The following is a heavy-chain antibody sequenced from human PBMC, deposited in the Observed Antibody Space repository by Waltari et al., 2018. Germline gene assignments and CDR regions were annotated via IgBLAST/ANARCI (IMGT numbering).Heavy chain of an antibody. CDR2: ISWDSSRI. CDR1: GFTFGDYA. CDR3: AKEKRGVGRPFDY. D-gene: IGHD6-6*01. Sequence: EVQLVESGGGLVQPGRSRRLSCAASGFTFGDYAMHWVRQAPGKGLEWVSGISWDSSRIEYADSVQGRFTISRDNARNSLYLQMNSLRAEDTALYYCAKEKRGVGRPFDYWGQGTLVTVSS. J-gene: IGHJ4*02. V-gene: IGHV3-9*01.